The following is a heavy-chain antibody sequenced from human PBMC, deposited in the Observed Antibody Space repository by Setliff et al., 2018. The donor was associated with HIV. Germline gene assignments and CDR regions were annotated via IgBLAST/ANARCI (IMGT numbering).Heavy chain of an antibody. V-gene: IGHV4-59*01. J-gene: IGHJ4*02. CDR1: GASISSYS. CDR2: IHSYGST. D-gene: IGHD5-18*01. CDR3: ARGGYRDGYDY. Sequence: PSETLSLTCTVSGASISSYSWSWIRQSPGERLEWIGYIHSYGSTDYNPSLESRVTISVDTSKNQLSLKLRSVAAADTAVYYCARGGYRDGYDYWGQGTLVTVS.